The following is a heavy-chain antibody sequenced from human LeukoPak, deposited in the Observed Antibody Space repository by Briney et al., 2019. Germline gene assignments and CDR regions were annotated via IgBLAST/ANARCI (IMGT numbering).Heavy chain of an antibody. J-gene: IGHJ5*02. CDR1: GYSISSGYY. D-gene: IGHD6-13*01. Sequence: PSETLSLTCTVSGYSISSGYYWGWIRQPPGKGLEWIGSIYNSRSTYYNPSLKSRVTISVDTSKNQFSLKVSSVSAADTAVYYCARAYSSSWYWNWFDPWGQGTLVTVSS. CDR2: IYNSRST. V-gene: IGHV4-38-2*02. CDR3: ARAYSSSWYWNWFDP.